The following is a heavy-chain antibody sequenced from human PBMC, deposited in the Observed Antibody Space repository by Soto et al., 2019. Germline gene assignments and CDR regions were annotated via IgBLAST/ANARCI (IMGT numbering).Heavy chain of an antibody. J-gene: IGHJ6*02. V-gene: IGHV3-48*02. Sequence: GGSLRLSCAASGFTFSSYSMNWVRQAPGKGLEWVSYISSSSSTIYYADSVKGRFTISRDNAKNSLYLQMNSLRDEDTAVYYCARPEYSSSSYGMDVWGQGPTLTVSS. CDR3: ARPEYSSSSYGMDV. CDR1: GFTFSSYS. CDR2: ISSSSSTI. D-gene: IGHD6-6*01.